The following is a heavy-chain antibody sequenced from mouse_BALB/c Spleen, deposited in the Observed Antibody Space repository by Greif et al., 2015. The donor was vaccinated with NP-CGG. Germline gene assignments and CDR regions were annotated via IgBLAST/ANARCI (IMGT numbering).Heavy chain of an antibody. Sequence: LQQSGSELVRPGASVKLSCKASGYTFTSYWMHWVKQRHGQGLEWIGNIYPGSGSTNYDEKFKSKGTLTVDTTSSTAYMHLSSLTSEDSAVYYCTRDGKGGAMDYWGQGTSVTVSS. V-gene: IGHV1S22*01. CDR2: IYPGSGST. CDR3: TRDGKGGAMDY. D-gene: IGHD2-1*01. CDR1: GYTFTSYW. J-gene: IGHJ4*01.